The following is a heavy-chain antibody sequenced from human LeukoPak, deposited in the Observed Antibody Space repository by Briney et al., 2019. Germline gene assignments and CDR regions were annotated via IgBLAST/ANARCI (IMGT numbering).Heavy chain of an antibody. V-gene: IGHV3-21*01. CDR2: ISSSSSYI. D-gene: IGHD5-18*01. J-gene: IGHJ3*02. Sequence: GGSLRLSCAASGFTFSSYSMNWVRQAPGKGLEWVSSISSSSSYIYYADSVKGRFTISRDNSKSTLYLQMSSLRIEDTAVYYCASQTGDSSVAFDIWGQGTMVTVSS. CDR3: ASQTGDSSVAFDI. CDR1: GFTFSSYS.